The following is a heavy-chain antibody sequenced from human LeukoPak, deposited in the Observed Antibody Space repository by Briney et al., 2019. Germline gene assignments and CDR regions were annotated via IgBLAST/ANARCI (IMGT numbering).Heavy chain of an antibody. Sequence: GGSLRLSCAASGFPFCSYSMNWVRQAPGKGLEWVSSISSSSSYIYYADSVKGRFTISRDNAKNSLYLQMNSLRAEDTAVYYCAREIPGGFLEWLPYDYWGQATLVTVSS. CDR1: GFPFCSYS. J-gene: IGHJ4*02. CDR3: AREIPGGFLEWLPYDY. D-gene: IGHD3-3*01. V-gene: IGHV3-21*01. CDR2: ISSSSSYI.